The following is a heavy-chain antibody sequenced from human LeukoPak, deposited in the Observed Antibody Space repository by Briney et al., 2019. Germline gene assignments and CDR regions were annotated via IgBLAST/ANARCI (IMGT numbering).Heavy chain of an antibody. CDR3: ARCGPGSTSCYNKRNIGMDV. CDR1: GYTFTSYA. J-gene: IGHJ6*04. Sequence: ASVKVSCKSSGYTFTSYAMHWVRQAPGQKLEWMGWINAGNGDTKYSQKFQGRVTITRDTSASTAYMELSSLRSEDTAVYYCARCGPGSTSCYNKRNIGMDVWGKGTTVTVSS. CDR2: INAGNGDT. V-gene: IGHV1-3*01. D-gene: IGHD2-2*02.